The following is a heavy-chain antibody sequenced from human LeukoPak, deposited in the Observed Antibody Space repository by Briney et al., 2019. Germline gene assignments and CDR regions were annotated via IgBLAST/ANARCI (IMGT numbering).Heavy chain of an antibody. CDR1: GFTFSSYA. CDR3: AKIGSPYGSGSYYPYYYYYMDV. V-gene: IGHV3-64*01. J-gene: IGHJ6*03. CDR2: ISSNGGST. D-gene: IGHD3-10*01. Sequence: GGSLRLSCAASGFTFSSYAMHWVRQAPGKGLEYVSAISSNGGSTYYANSVKGRFTISRDNSKNTLYLQMGSLRAEDMAVYYCAKIGSPYGSGSYYPYYYYYMDVWGKGTTVTISS.